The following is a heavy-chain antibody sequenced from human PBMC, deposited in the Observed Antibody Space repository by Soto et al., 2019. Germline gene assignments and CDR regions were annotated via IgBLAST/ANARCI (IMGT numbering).Heavy chain of an antibody. D-gene: IGHD3-22*01. CDR2: IIPIFGTA. Sequence: QVQLVQSGAEVKKPGSSLKVSCKASGGTFSSYAISWVRQAPGQGLEWMGGIIPIFGTANYAQKFQGRVTITADESTSTAYMELSSLRSEDKAVYYCAREGASGSHIGYWGQGTLVTVSS. CDR3: AREGASGSHIGY. J-gene: IGHJ4*02. V-gene: IGHV1-69*01. CDR1: GGTFSSYA.